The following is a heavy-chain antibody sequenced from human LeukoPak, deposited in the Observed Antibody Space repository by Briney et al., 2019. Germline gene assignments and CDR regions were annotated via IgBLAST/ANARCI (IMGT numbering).Heavy chain of an antibody. CDR1: GGSFSGYY. Sequence: SETLSLTCAVYGGSFSGYYWTWIRQPPGKGLEWIGEINHSGSTKYNPSLKSRVTISVDTSMNQFSLKLSSVTAADTAVYYCARLTKNDSGSFRFGKKKRGYMDVWGKGTTVTISS. D-gene: IGHD3-10*01. V-gene: IGHV4-34*01. CDR2: INHSGST. CDR3: ARLTKNDSGSFRFGKKKRGYMDV. J-gene: IGHJ6*03.